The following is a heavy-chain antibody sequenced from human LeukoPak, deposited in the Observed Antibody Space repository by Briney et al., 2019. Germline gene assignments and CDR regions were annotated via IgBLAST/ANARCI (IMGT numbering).Heavy chain of an antibody. CDR3: ARAAVGGAP. Sequence: GGSLRLSCTGSGFTFSSYSMSWVRQTPGKGLEWISYITMSSSAMYYADSVRGRFIISRDNAKNSVFLQMTSLRVDDTGIYYCARAAVGGAPWGQGTLVTAS. J-gene: IGHJ4*01. CDR1: GFTFSSYS. CDR2: ITMSSSAM. D-gene: IGHD1-26*01. V-gene: IGHV3-48*01.